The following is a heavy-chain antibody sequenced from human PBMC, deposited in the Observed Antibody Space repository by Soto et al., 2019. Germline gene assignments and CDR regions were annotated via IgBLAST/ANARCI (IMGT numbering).Heavy chain of an antibody. J-gene: IGHJ5*02. CDR2: IFYTGST. Sequence: SETLSLTCTVSGGSISSSSWNWIRQAPGKRLERIGCIFYTGSTNFNPSLESRVAMSLDKSKNQFSLRLSSVTAADTAVYYCARRVQANGVITQDTWLAPWGQGTRVS. V-gene: IGHV4-59*08. CDR1: GGSISSSS. D-gene: IGHD3-10*01. CDR3: ARRVQANGVITQDTWLAP.